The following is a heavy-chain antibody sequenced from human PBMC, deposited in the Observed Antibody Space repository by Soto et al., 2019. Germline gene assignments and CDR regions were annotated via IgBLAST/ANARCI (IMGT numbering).Heavy chain of an antibody. CDR2: ISSSTNYT. CDR3: ARDRYSSGWHPFDR. J-gene: IGHJ5*02. V-gene: IGHV3-21*04. D-gene: IGHD6-19*01. CDR1: GFTFTRYS. Sequence: GGSLRLSCAASGFTFTRYSMNWVRQAPGKGLEWVSSISSSTNYTYYADSMKGRFTISRDNAKNSLYLQMNSLRAEDTAVYYCARDRYSSGWHPFDRWGQGTLVTVSS.